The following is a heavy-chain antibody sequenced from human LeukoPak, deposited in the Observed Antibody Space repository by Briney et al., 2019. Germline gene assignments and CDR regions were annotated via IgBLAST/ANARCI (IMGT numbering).Heavy chain of an antibody. Sequence: GGSLRLSCAASGFTFSSYSMNWVRQAPGKGLEWVSYISSSSSTIYYADSVKGRFTISRDNAKNSLYLQMNSLRAEDTAVYYCARDRYVGTTTAGDSDSWGQGTLVTVSS. D-gene: IGHD1-26*01. CDR1: GFTFSSYS. CDR2: ISSSSSTI. CDR3: ARDRYVGTTTAGDSDS. V-gene: IGHV3-48*01. J-gene: IGHJ4*02.